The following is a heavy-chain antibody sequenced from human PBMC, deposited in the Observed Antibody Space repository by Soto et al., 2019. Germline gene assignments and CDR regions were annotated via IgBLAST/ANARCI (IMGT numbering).Heavy chain of an antibody. CDR2: ISAYDGYT. CDR3: ARGGFYDSSGARNYYYYGMNV. CDR1: GYTFTSYG. Sequence: QVQLVQSGAEVKKPGASVKVSCKASGYTFTSYGINWVRQAPGQGLEWLGWISAYDGYTNYAQILQGRVSMTTDTPTKTAYMELRSRISDDTAMYYCARGGFYDSSGARNYYYYGMNVWGQGTTVTVSS. D-gene: IGHD3-22*01. J-gene: IGHJ6*02. V-gene: IGHV1-18*01.